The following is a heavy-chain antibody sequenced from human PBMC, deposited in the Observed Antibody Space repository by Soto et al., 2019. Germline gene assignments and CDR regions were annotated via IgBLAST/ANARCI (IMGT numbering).Heavy chain of an antibody. V-gene: IGHV3-7*05. CDR1: GFPFRTYS. J-gene: IGHJ4*02. Sequence: PGGSLRLSCAASGFPFRTYSMGWVRQIPGKGLEWVGNISPDGSNTWYGDSVRGRFTISRDNAGNSLFLQMNSLRAEDTAVYYCAAWPRSSWFDYWGQGTLVTVSS. CDR3: AAWPRSSWFDY. D-gene: IGHD6-13*01. CDR2: ISPDGSNT.